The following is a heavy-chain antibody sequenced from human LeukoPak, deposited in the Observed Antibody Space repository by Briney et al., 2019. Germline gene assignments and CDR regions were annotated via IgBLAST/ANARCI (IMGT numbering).Heavy chain of an antibody. D-gene: IGHD3-3*01. V-gene: IGHV1-69*04. CDR3: ARAHFGDYDFWSGPTSYYYYGMDV. J-gene: IGHJ6*02. CDR1: GGTFSSYA. Sequence: SVKVSCKASGGTFSSYAISWVRRAPGQGLEWMGRIIPIFGIANYAQKFQGRVTITADKSTSTAYMELSSLRSEDTAVYYCARAHFGDYDFWSGPTSYYYYGMDVWGQGTTVTVSS. CDR2: IIPIFGIA.